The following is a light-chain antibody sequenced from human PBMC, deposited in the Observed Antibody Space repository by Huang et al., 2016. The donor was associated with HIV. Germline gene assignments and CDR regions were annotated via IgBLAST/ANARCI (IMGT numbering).Light chain of an antibody. CDR3: HQYNNWLLS. J-gene: IGKJ4*01. V-gene: IGKV3-15*01. Sequence: EIVMTQSPATLSVSPGQRVTLSCRANRSVSTNLAGYQQRHGQAPRLLIYVSSTRAPGIPARFRGSGSGTDFSLTISSLQSEDFALYYCHQYNNWLLSFGGGTRV. CDR1: RSVSTN. CDR2: VSS.